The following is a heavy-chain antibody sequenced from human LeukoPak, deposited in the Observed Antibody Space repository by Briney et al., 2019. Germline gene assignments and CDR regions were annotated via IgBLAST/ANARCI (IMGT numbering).Heavy chain of an antibody. Sequence: GRSLRLSCAVSGFTFDDYAMHWVRHVPGKGLEWVSGINWNSDSIGYADSVKGRFTTSRDNAKNSLYLQMNSLRAEDTAFYYCAINGGGDSGYGNFDYWGQGTLVTVSS. D-gene: IGHD5-12*01. CDR2: INWNSDSI. J-gene: IGHJ4*02. CDR3: AINGGGDSGYGNFDY. CDR1: GFTFDDYA. V-gene: IGHV3-9*01.